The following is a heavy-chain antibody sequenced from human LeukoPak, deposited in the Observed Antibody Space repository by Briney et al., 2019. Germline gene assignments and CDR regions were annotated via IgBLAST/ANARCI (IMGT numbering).Heavy chain of an antibody. D-gene: IGHD1-20*01. CDR1: GGTFSSYG. Sequence: GASVKVSCKASGGTFSSYGIIWVRQAPGQGLEWMGRISPIFDIANYAQKFQGRVTITADTSTSTAYMELSSLRSEDTAIYHCAREFRQSNWNDGHWFDPWGQGTLVTVSS. V-gene: IGHV1-69*04. CDR2: ISPIFDIA. CDR3: AREFRQSNWNDGHWFDP. J-gene: IGHJ5*02.